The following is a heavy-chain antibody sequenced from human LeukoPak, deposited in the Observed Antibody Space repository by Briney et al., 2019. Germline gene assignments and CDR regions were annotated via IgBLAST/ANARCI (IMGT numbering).Heavy chain of an antibody. Sequence: SETLSLTCAVYGGSFSGYYWSWIRQPPGKGLEWIGEINHSGSTNYNPSLKSRVTISVDTSKNQFSLKLSSVTAADTAVYYCARGQVFSGSYPSDYWGQGTLVTVSS. CDR2: INHSGST. J-gene: IGHJ4*02. CDR3: ARGQVFSGSYPSDY. D-gene: IGHD1-26*01. CDR1: GGSFSGYY. V-gene: IGHV4-34*01.